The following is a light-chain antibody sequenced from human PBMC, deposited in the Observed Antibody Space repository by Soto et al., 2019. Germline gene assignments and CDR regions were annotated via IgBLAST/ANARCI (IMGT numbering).Light chain of an antibody. V-gene: IGLV2-14*03. CDR3: ASKTTSSTVL. CDR1: SSDVGAYDH. CDR2: DVR. Sequence: QAVVTQPSSMSGSPGQSITISCTGTSSDVGAYDHVSWHQQRPGRAPKVLIYDVRIRPSEVSNRFSGSKSGDTASLTISGLQAEDEAIYYCASKTTSSTVLFGGGTKVTVL. J-gene: IGLJ2*01.